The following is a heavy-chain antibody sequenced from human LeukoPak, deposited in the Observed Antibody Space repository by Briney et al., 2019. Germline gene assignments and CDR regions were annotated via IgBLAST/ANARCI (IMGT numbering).Heavy chain of an antibody. D-gene: IGHD6-13*01. CDR3: ARDRTGPLVAAGTFWFDP. J-gene: IGHJ5*02. CDR2: ISSSSSYI. CDR1: GFTFSSYS. Sequence: PGGSLRLSCAASGFTFSSYSMNWVRQAPGKGLEWVSSISSSSSYIYYADSVKGRFTISRDNAKNSLYLQMNSLRAEDTAVYYCARDRTGPLVAAGTFWFDPWGQGTLVAVSS. V-gene: IGHV3-21*01.